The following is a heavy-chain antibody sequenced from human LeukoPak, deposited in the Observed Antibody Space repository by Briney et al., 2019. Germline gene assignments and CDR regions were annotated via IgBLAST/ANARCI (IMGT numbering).Heavy chain of an antibody. V-gene: IGHV4-59*01. D-gene: IGHD6-13*01. Sequence: SETLSLTCTISGGSITTYYWTWIRQPPGKGLECIGYIYNSESTNYNPSLKSRVTISVDTSKNQFSLKLSSVTAADTAVYYCARGGKIAAAMANMDVWGKGTTVTVSS. CDR2: IYNSEST. J-gene: IGHJ6*03. CDR3: ARGGKIAAAMANMDV. CDR1: GGSITTYY.